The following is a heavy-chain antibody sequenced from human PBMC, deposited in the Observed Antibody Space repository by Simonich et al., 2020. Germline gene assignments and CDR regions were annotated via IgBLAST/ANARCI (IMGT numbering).Heavy chain of an antibody. CDR3: ARHAGFAFDI. J-gene: IGHJ3*02. V-gene: IGHV4-39*01. CDR2: IYYIGST. D-gene: IGHD6-13*01. CDR1: GGSISSSSYY. Sequence: QLQLQESGPGLVKPSETLSLTCTVSGGSISSSSYYWGWIRQPPGKGLEWIGGIYYIGSTYYNPSLKSRVTISVDTSKNQFSLKLSSVTAADTAVYYCARHAGFAFDIWGQGTMVTVSS.